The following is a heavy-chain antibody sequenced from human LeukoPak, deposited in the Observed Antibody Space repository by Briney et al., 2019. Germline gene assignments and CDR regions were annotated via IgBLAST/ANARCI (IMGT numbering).Heavy chain of an antibody. V-gene: IGHV1-2*02. J-gene: IGHJ4*02. CDR2: INPNSGST. CDR3: ASIDFWSGYFDY. Sequence: GASMKFSCKASGYTITGYYMHWVRQAPGQGLDWMGWINPNSGSTNYAQKLQGRVTMTRDTSISTAYMELSRLRSDDTAVYYCASIDFWSGYFDYWGQGTLVTVSS. D-gene: IGHD3-3*01. CDR1: GYTITGYY.